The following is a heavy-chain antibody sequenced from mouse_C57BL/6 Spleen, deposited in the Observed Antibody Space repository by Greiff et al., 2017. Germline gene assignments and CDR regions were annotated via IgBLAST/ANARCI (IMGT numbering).Heavy chain of an antibody. J-gene: IGHJ2*01. CDR2: IYPGDGDT. CDR3: ARGESDYGDFDY. D-gene: IGHD1-1*02. CDR1: GYAFSSSW. Sequence: VQLVESGPELVKPGASVKISCKASGYAFSSSWMNWVKQRPGKGLEWIGRIYPGDGDTNYNGKFKGKATLTADKSSSTAYMQLSSLTSEDSAVYFCARGESDYGDFDYWGQGTTLTVSS. V-gene: IGHV1-82*01.